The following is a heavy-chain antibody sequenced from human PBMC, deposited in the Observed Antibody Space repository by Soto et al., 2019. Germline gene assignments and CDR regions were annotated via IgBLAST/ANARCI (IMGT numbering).Heavy chain of an antibody. CDR2: ISYDGSNK. D-gene: IGHD6-19*01. Sequence: QVQLVESGGGVVQPGRSLRLSCAASGFTFSSYAMHWVRQAPGKGLEWVAVISYDGSNKYYADSVKGRVTISRDNSKNTLYRQMNSLRAEYTAVYYCASPRSTHSSGWHARNYYYGMDVWGQGTTVTVSS. V-gene: IGHV3-30-3*01. CDR1: GFTFSSYA. J-gene: IGHJ6*02. CDR3: ASPRSTHSSGWHARNYYYGMDV.